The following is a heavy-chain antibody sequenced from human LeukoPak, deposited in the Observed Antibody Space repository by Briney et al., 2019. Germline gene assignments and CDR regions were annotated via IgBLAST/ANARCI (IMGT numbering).Heavy chain of an antibody. D-gene: IGHD3-22*01. V-gene: IGHV3-23*01. Sequence: GGSLRLSCAASGFTFSSYAITWVRQAPGKGLEWVSAISGSGGSTYYADSVKGRFTISRDNSKNTLYLQMNSLRAEDTAVYYCANSYYYDSSGLLYYFDYWGQGTLVTVSS. CDR3: ANSYYYDSSGLLYYFDY. CDR2: ISGSGGST. CDR1: GFTFSSYA. J-gene: IGHJ4*02.